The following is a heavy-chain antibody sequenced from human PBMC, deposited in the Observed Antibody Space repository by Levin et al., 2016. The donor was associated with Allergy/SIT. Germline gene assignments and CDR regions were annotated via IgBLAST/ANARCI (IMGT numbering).Heavy chain of an antibody. CDR3: AKSSIAADGMDV. CDR1: GFTFSSYG. Sequence: GESLKISCAASGFTFSSYGMHWVRQAPGKGLEWVAVISYDGSNKYYADSVKGRFTISRDNSKNTLYLQMNSLRAEDTAVYYCAKSSIAADGMDVWGQGTTVTVSS. D-gene: IGHD6-13*01. J-gene: IGHJ6*02. CDR2: ISYDGSNK. V-gene: IGHV3-30*18.